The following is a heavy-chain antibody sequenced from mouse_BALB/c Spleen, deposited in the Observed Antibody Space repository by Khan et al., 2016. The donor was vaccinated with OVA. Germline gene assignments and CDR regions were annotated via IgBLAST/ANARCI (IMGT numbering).Heavy chain of an antibody. J-gene: IGHJ1*01. Sequence: EVELVESGGGLVQPGGSRKLSCAASGFTFSSFGMHWVRQAPEKGLEWVAYISSGSSTIYYADTVKGRFTISRDTHKHTLVLQLTSLRSEDTAMYDCATYGWWDWGAGTTVTVSS. D-gene: IGHD1-1*01. CDR2: ISSGSSTI. CDR1: GFTFSSFG. V-gene: IGHV5-17*02. CDR3: ATYGWWD.